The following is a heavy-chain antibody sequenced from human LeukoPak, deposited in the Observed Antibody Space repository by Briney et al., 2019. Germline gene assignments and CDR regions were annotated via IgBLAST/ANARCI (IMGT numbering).Heavy chain of an antibody. Sequence: GGSLRLSCAASGFTVSTNYMSWVRQAPGKGLEWVSVIHSGGNTYYADSVKGRFTLSRDSSKNTLYLQMNSLRAEDTAVYYCARRYSSTWTLDSWGQGTLVTVSS. CDR3: ARRYSSTWTLDS. D-gene: IGHD6-13*01. CDR1: GFTVSTNY. V-gene: IGHV3-66*01. CDR2: IHSGGNT. J-gene: IGHJ4*02.